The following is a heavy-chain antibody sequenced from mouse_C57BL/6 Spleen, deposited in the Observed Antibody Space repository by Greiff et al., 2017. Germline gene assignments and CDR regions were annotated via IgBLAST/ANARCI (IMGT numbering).Heavy chain of an antibody. CDR2: IDPSDSET. CDR3: ARMQTYGSPFAY. D-gene: IGHD1-1*01. Sequence: QVQLQQPGAELVRPGSSVKLSCKASGYTFTSYWMHWVKQRPIQGLEWIGNIDPSDSETHYNQQFKDKATLTVDKSSSTAYMQLSSLTSEDSAVYYCARMQTYGSPFAYWGQGTLVTVSA. CDR1: GYTFTSYW. J-gene: IGHJ3*01. V-gene: IGHV1-52*01.